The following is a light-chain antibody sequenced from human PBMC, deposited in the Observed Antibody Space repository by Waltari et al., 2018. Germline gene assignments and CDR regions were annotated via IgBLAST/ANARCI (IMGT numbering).Light chain of an antibody. CDR2: GKS. CDR3: QQYDIWPYT. CDR1: QGISSN. V-gene: IGKV3-15*01. Sequence: EIVMTQSPATLSMSPGETATLSCRASQGISSNLAWYQQKPGQAPRLLMYGKSTRASGFPAGFSGSVSGIEFTLTISSLQSEDFATYYCQQYDIWPYTFGQGTKLEIK. J-gene: IGKJ2*01.